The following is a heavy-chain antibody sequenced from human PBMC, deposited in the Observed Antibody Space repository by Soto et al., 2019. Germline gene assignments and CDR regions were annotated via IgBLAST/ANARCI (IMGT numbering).Heavy chain of an antibody. CDR1: GFTFSSYG. D-gene: IGHD6-13*01. V-gene: IGHV3-30*18. CDR2: ISYDGSNK. CDR3: AKDRTRTAAGNFDY. J-gene: IGHJ4*02. Sequence: GGSLRLSCAASGFTFSSYGMHWVRQAPGKGLEWVAVISYDGSNKYYADSVKGRFTISRDNSKNTLYLQMNSLRAEDTAVYYCAKDRTRTAAGNFDYWGQGTLVTVSS.